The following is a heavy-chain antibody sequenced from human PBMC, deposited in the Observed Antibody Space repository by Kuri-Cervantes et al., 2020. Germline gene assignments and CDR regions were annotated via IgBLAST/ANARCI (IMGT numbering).Heavy chain of an antibody. J-gene: IGHJ4*02. V-gene: IGHV4-30-2*05. D-gene: IGHD3-10*01. CDR1: GGSISSGGYS. CDR3: ARGATMVRGVIITFEHFDY. CDR2: IYHSGST. Sequence: LRLSCAVSGGSISSGGYSWSWIRQPPGKGLEWIGYIYHSGSTYYNPSLKSRVTISVDTSKNQFSLKLSSVTAADTAVYYCARGATMVRGVIITFEHFDYWGQGTLVTVSS.